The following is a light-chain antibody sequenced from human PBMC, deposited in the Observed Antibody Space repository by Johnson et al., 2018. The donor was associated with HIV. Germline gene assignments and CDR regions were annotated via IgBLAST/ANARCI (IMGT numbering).Light chain of an antibody. J-gene: IGLJ1*01. CDR1: SSNIGNNY. Sequence: QSVLTQAPSVSAAPGQKVTISCSGSSSNIGNNYVSWYQQLPGRAPKLLIYDNHKRPSGIPDRVSGSKSGTSATLGITGLQTGDEADYYCGTWDSSLSVYVFGTGTKVTVL. CDR3: GTWDSSLSVYV. V-gene: IGLV1-51*01. CDR2: DNH.